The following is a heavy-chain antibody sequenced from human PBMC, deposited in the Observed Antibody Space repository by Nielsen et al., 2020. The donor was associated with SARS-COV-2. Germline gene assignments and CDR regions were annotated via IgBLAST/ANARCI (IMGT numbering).Heavy chain of an antibody. CDR1: GFTFGDYA. J-gene: IGHJ4*02. CDR2: ISWNSGSI. V-gene: IGHV3-9*01. Sequence: LKISCAASGFTFGDYAMHWVRQAPGKGLEWVSGISWNSGSIGYADSVKGRFNISRDNAEHSLYLHMNSLRAEDTALYYCAKSHFDSLDGLLSPGFDYWGQGTLVTVSS. D-gene: IGHD3-9*01. CDR3: AKSHFDSLDGLLSPGFDY.